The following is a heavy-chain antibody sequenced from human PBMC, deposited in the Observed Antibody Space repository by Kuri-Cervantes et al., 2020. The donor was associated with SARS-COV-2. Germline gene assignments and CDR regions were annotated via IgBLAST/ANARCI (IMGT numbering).Heavy chain of an antibody. Sequence: SETLSLTCAVSGGSISSGGFSWRWIRQPPGMGLELIGYIYHSGSTYYNPSLKSRVTISVDRSKNQFSLKLSSVTAADTAVYYCIRDRGGHMDVWGKGTTVTVSS. V-gene: IGHV4-30-2*01. CDR1: GGSISSGGFS. J-gene: IGHJ6*03. D-gene: IGHD3-16*01. CDR3: IRDRGGHMDV. CDR2: IYHSGST.